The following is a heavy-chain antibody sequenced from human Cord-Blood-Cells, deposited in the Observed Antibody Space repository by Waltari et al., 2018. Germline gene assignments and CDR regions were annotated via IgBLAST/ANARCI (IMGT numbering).Heavy chain of an antibody. D-gene: IGHD5-12*01. J-gene: IGHJ4*02. V-gene: IGHV3-30-3*01. CDR3: ARDSRGDGYNYFDY. CDR2: ISYDGSNK. CDR1: GFTFRSFA. Sequence: QGKLVGSGGGVVQLGRPLRLSCAASGFTFRSFAMHWVPQAPGKGLEWVSVISYDGSNKYYADSVKGRFTISRDNSKNTLYLQMNSLRAEDTAVYYCARDSRGDGYNYFDYWGQGTLVTVSS.